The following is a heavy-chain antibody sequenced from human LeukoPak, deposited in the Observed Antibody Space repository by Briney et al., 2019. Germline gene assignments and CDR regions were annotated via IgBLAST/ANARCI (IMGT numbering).Heavy chain of an antibody. Sequence: SETLSLTCAVYGGSFSGYYWSWIRQPPGKGLEWIGEINHSGSTNYNPSLKSRVTISVDTSKNQFPLKLSSVTAADTAVYYCARGYCSSTSCQIDAFDIWGQGTMVTVSS. V-gene: IGHV4-34*01. CDR1: GGSFSGYY. D-gene: IGHD2-2*01. CDR3: ARGYCSSTSCQIDAFDI. CDR2: INHSGST. J-gene: IGHJ3*02.